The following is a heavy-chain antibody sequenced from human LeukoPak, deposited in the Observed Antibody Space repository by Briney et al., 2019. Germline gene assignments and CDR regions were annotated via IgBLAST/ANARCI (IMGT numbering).Heavy chain of an antibody. V-gene: IGHV3-53*01. CDR1: GFTFKNNA. Sequence: GGSLRLSCAASGFTFKNNAMTWVRLAPGKGLEWVSVIYAGGAAYYADYVKGRFTISRDTSNNTLILQMHSLGVEDTAVYYCARSTSYHFDSWGQGTLVTVSS. CDR3: ARSTSYHFDS. D-gene: IGHD2-2*01. CDR2: IYAGGAA. J-gene: IGHJ4*02.